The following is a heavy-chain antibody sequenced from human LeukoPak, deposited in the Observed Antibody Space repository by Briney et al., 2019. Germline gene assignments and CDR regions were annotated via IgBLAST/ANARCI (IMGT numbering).Heavy chain of an antibody. Sequence: KPSETLSLTCTVSGGSISSYYWRWIRQPPGKGLEWIGYIYYSGSTNYNPSLKKRVTITVDTSKNQFALKPSSVTAADTAVYYCARDVAAADYYFDYWGQGTLVTVSS. CDR2: IYYSGST. J-gene: IGHJ4*02. D-gene: IGHD6-13*01. CDR3: ARDVAAADYYFDY. V-gene: IGHV4-59*01. CDR1: GGSISSYY.